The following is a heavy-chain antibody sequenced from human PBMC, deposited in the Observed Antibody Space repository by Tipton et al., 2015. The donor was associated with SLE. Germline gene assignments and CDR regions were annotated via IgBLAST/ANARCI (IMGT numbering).Heavy chain of an antibody. D-gene: IGHD2-15*01. CDR2: IFYSGTT. CDR1: GGSLSSADYY. Sequence: TLSLTCSVSGGSLSSADYYWSWIRQPPGKGLEWIGYIFYSGTTYYNPSLKSRVTISVDTSKNQFSLKLSSVTAADTAVYYCAITRRWSGGSPWDYWGQGTLVTVSS. V-gene: IGHV4-30-4*01. J-gene: IGHJ4*02. CDR3: AITRRWSGGSPWDY.